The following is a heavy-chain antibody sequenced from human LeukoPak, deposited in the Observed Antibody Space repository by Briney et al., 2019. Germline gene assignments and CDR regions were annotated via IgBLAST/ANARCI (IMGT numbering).Heavy chain of an antibody. CDR2: INTDGTYA. J-gene: IGHJ4*02. CDR1: GFPFSAYW. CDR3: AKDQWWDSSGYYRFDY. V-gene: IGHV3-74*01. Sequence: AGGSLRLSCAASGFPFSAYWVHWVRQAPGKGLVWVSRINTDGTYASYADSVKGRFTISRDNAQNTLFLQMNSLRAEDTAVYYCAKDQWWDSSGYYRFDYWGQGTLVTVSS. D-gene: IGHD3-22*01.